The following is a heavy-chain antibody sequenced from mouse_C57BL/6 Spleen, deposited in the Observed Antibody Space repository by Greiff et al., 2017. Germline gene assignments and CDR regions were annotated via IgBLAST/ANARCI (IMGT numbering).Heavy chain of an antibody. D-gene: IGHD2-2*01. Sequence: EVQLVESGGGLVKPGGSLKLSCAASGFTFSSYAMSWVRQTPEKRLEWVATISDGGSYTYYPDNVKGRFTISRDTAKNNLYLQMSHLKSEDTAMYYCARDLTMVPFAYWGQGTLVTVSA. J-gene: IGHJ3*01. CDR3: ARDLTMVPFAY. V-gene: IGHV5-4*01. CDR1: GFTFSSYA. CDR2: ISDGGSYT.